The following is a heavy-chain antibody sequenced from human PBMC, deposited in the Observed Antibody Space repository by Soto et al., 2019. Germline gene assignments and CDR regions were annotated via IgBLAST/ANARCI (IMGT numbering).Heavy chain of an antibody. D-gene: IGHD5-12*01. CDR3: PRIRDGYTIDY. CDR1: EFSLSIARMG. Sequence: QVTVKESGPVLVKPTEPLTLTCTVSEFSLSIARMGVSWIRQPPGKALEWLAHIFSNDEKSYTTSLKSRLTISRDPSKRQVVLTMTNMDPMDTATYYCPRIRDGYTIDYWGQGTLVTVSS. J-gene: IGHJ4*02. CDR2: IFSNDEK. V-gene: IGHV2-26*01.